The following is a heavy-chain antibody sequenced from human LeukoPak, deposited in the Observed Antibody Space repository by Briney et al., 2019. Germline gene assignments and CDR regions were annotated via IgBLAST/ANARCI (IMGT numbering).Heavy chain of an antibody. V-gene: IGHV4-30-2*01. Sequence: SETLSLTCTVSGGSISSGGYYWSWIRQPPGKGLEWIGYIYHSGSTYYNPSLKSRVTISVDRSKNQFSLKLSSVTAADTAVYYCACRRAMVRGVIIQPFDYWGQGTLVTVSS. CDR1: GGSISSGGYY. D-gene: IGHD3-10*01. CDR2: IYHSGST. CDR3: ACRRAMVRGVIIQPFDY. J-gene: IGHJ4*02.